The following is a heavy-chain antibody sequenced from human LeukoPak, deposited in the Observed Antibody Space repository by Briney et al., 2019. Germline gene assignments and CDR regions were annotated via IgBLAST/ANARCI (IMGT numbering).Heavy chain of an antibody. J-gene: IGHJ4*02. CDR3: AKDCETTCRFDY. Sequence: GSLGPSCVTSGFPFSIYSQRVGRLAPGEGVGGVSIISAGGDRTDYADYVKGRFTISRDSSKSMVYLQMNSLRVEDTAVYYCAKDCETTCRFDYWGQGTLVTVSS. CDR1: GFPFSIYS. D-gene: IGHD1-1*01. CDR2: ISAGGDRT. V-gene: IGHV3-23*01.